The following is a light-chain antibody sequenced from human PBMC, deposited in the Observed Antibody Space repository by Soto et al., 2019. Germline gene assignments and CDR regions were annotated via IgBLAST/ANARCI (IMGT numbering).Light chain of an antibody. J-gene: IGKJ4*01. CDR1: QSVSSY. V-gene: IGKV3-11*01. CDR3: QQRSNWPLT. Sequence: EIVLTQSPATLSLSPGERATLSCRASQSVSSYLAWYQQKPGQAPRLLIYDASNRATGIPARFSGSGSGTVFTLPISSLEPEDFAVYYCQQRSNWPLTFGGGTKVEIK. CDR2: DAS.